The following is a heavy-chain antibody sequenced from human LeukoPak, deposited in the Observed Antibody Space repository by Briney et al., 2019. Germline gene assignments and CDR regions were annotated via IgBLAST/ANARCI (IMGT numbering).Heavy chain of an antibody. D-gene: IGHD2-2*01. CDR1: GFTFSSYS. Sequence: PGGSLRLSCAASGFTFSSYSMNWVRQAPGKGLEWVSSISSSSSYIYYADSVKGRFTISRDNAKNSLYLQMNSLRAEDTAVYYCARGLEDIVVAEGAFDIWGQGTMVTVPS. CDR2: ISSSSSYI. CDR3: ARGLEDIVVAEGAFDI. V-gene: IGHV3-21*01. J-gene: IGHJ3*02.